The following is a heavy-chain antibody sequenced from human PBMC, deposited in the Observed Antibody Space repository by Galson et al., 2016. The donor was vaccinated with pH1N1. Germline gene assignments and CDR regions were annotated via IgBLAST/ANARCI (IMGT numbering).Heavy chain of an antibody. J-gene: IGHJ4*02. CDR2: IFNDGST. V-gene: IGHV3-53*01. CDR1: GFSVSRHW. Sequence: SLRISCAASGFSVSRHWMSWVRQAPGQGLEWVSGIFNDGSTSYADSVKGRFTISRDNSKNTLYLQMNTLRVDDTALYYCARDRPYGGEFDFDSWGPGTLVTVSS. D-gene: IGHD4-23*01. CDR3: ARDRPYGGEFDFDS.